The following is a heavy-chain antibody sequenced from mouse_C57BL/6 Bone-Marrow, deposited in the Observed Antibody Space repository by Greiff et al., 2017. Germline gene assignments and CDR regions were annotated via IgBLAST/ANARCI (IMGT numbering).Heavy chain of an antibody. D-gene: IGHD2-12*01. CDR3: ARGRIPRLLFYFDY. CDR1: GFTFSDYG. J-gene: IGHJ2*01. V-gene: IGHV5-17*01. CDR2: ISSGSSTI. Sequence: EVQVVESGGGLVKPGGSLKLSCAASGFTFSDYGMHWVRQAPEKGLEWVAYISSGSSTIYYADTVKGRFTISRDNAKNTLFLQMTSLRSEDTAMYYCARGRIPRLLFYFDYWGQGTTLTVSS.